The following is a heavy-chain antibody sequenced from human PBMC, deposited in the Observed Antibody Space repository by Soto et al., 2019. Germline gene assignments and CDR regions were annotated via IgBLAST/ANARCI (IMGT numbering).Heavy chain of an antibody. CDR3: ARVHGDYGDYVKSLDY. V-gene: IGHV1-8*01. Sequence: QVQLVQSGAEVKKPGASVKVSCKASGYTFTSYDINWVRQATGQGLEWMGWMNPNSGKTGYAQKFKGRVTMTRNTSISTAYMELSSLRSEDTAVYYCARVHGDYGDYVKSLDYWGQGTLVTVSS. D-gene: IGHD4-17*01. CDR1: GYTFTSYD. J-gene: IGHJ4*02. CDR2: MNPNSGKT.